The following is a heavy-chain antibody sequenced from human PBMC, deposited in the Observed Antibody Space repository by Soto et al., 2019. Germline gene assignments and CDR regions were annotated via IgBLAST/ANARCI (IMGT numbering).Heavy chain of an antibody. CDR1: GFTFSNYA. Sequence: EVQLLESGGGLVQPGGSLRLFCAASGFTFSNYAMTWVRQAPGKGLEWVSTFTIGGSTYYGDSVKGRFTVSRDNSKSTVYLQMNSLRAEDTAVYYCARTDKFNSQSSGWANRFDYWGQGTLVTVSS. V-gene: IGHV3-23*01. D-gene: IGHD6-19*01. CDR2: FTIGGST. CDR3: ARTDKFNSQSSGWANRFDY. J-gene: IGHJ4*02.